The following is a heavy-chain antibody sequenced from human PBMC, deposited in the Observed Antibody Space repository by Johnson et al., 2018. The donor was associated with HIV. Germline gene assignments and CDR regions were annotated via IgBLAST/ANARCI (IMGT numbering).Heavy chain of an antibody. D-gene: IGHD3-9*01. V-gene: IGHV3-30*03. Sequence: QMLLVESGGGVVQPGRSLRLSCAASGFTFSSYDIHWVRQAPGKGMDWVAVISYDGSNKNYSDSVKDRFTISRDSSKNAVYLQMNSLRAEDTAVYYCARAWGSRDILTALRGAFDIWGQGTMVTVSS. CDR2: ISYDGSNK. CDR3: ARAWGSRDILTALRGAFDI. CDR1: GFTFSSYD. J-gene: IGHJ3*02.